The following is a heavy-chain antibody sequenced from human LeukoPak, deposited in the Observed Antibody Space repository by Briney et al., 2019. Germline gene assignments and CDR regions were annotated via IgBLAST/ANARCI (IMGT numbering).Heavy chain of an antibody. CDR2: ISYDGSNK. D-gene: IGHD6-6*01. CDR1: GFTFSSYA. V-gene: IGHV3-30-3*01. CDR3: ARDLLEYSSSSGGFLDY. J-gene: IGHJ4*02. Sequence: GGSLRLSCAASGFTFSSYAMHWVRQAPGKGLEWVAVISYDGSNKYYADSVKGRFTISRDNSKNTLYLQMNSLRAEDTAVYYCARDLLEYSSSSGGFLDYWGQGTLVTVSS.